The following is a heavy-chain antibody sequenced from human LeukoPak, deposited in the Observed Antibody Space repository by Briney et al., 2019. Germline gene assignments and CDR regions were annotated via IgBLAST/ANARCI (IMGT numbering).Heavy chain of an antibody. CDR3: ARLPGYGDSMGDY. D-gene: IGHD4-17*01. CDR1: GYTFTGYY. J-gene: IGHJ4*02. V-gene: IGHV1-2*06. Sequence: ASVKVPCKASGYTFTGYYMHWVRQAPGQGLEWMGRINPNSGGTNYAQKFQGRVTMTRDTSISTAYMELSRLRSDDTAVYYCARLPGYGDSMGDYWGQGTLVTVSS. CDR2: INPNSGGT.